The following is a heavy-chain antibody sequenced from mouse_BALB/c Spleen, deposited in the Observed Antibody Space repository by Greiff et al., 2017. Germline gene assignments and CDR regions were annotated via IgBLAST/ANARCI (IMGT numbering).Heavy chain of an antibody. CDR3: ARLRQGYAMDY. V-gene: IGHV5-17*02. CDR1: GFTFSSFG. CDR2: ISSGSSTI. D-gene: IGHD3-2*01. J-gene: IGHJ4*01. Sequence: EVQVVESGGGLVQPGGSRKLSCAASGFTFSSFGMHWVRQAPEKGLEWVAYISSGSSTIYYADTVKGRFTISRDNPKNTLFLQMTSLRSEDTAMYYCARLRQGYAMDYWGQGTSVTVSS.